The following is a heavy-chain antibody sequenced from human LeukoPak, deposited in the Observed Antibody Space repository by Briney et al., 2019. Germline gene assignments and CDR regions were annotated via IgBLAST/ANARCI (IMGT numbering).Heavy chain of an antibody. CDR2: IWYDGSNK. CDR3: AREEGDPSSGWYQNWFDP. J-gene: IGHJ5*02. V-gene: IGHV3-33*01. D-gene: IGHD6-19*01. Sequence: GRSLRLSCAASGFTFSSYGMHWVRQAPGKGLEWVAVIWYDGSNKYYADSVKGRFTISRDNPKNTLYPQMNSLRAEDTAVYYCAREEGDPSSGWYQNWFDPWGQGTLVTVSS. CDR1: GFTFSSYG.